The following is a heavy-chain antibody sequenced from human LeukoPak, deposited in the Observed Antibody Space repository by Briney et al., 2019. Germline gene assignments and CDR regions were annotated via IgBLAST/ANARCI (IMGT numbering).Heavy chain of an antibody. Sequence: SETLSLTCTVSGGSISSYFWTWIRRPPGKGLEWIGYIYYSGSTNYNPSLKSRVTISVDTSKNQFSLKVSSVTAADTAVYYCASNHYGSGSLDYWGQGNLVTVSS. D-gene: IGHD3-10*01. J-gene: IGHJ4*02. V-gene: IGHV4-59*08. CDR1: GGSISSYF. CDR2: IYYSGST. CDR3: ASNHYGSGSLDY.